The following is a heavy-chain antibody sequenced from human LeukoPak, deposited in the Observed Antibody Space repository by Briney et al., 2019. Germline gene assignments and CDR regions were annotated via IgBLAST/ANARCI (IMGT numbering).Heavy chain of an antibody. CDR3: AKDLYGDYDFDC. D-gene: IGHD4-17*01. Sequence: GGSLRLSCAASGFTVSSNYMSWVRQAPGEGLEWVSALYSGGTTYYADSVKGRFTISRDNSKNTLYLQLNSLRAEDTAVYYCAKDLYGDYDFDCWGQGTLVTVSS. J-gene: IGHJ4*02. V-gene: IGHV3-53*01. CDR2: LYSGGTT. CDR1: GFTVSSNY.